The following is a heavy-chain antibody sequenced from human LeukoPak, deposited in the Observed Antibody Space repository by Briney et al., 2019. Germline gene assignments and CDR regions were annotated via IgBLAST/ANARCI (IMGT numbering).Heavy chain of an antibody. V-gene: IGHV3-21*01. D-gene: IGHD3-22*01. CDR3: ARDAYDSSGLDY. J-gene: IGHJ4*02. Sequence: NPGGTLRLSCAASGFTFSSYSMNWVRQAPGKGLEWVSSISSSSSYIYYADSVKGRFTISRDNVKNSLYLQMNSLRAEDTAVYYCARDAYDSSGLDYWGQGTLVTVSS. CDR2: ISSSSSYI. CDR1: GFTFSSYS.